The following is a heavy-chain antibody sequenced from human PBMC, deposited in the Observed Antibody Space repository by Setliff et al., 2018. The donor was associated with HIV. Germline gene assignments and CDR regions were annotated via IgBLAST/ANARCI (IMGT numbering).Heavy chain of an antibody. CDR3: ARARAAAGTQGTFDY. V-gene: IGHV4-59*01. CDR2: IYYSGRT. Sequence: KPSETLSLTCSVSGGSIGRNYWSWIRQPPGKGLEWIGYIYYSGRTNYNPSLKSRVTISVDTSKNQFSLKLSSVTAADTAVYYCARARAAAGTQGTFDYWGQGTLVTVSS. J-gene: IGHJ4*02. CDR1: GGSIGRNY. D-gene: IGHD6-13*01.